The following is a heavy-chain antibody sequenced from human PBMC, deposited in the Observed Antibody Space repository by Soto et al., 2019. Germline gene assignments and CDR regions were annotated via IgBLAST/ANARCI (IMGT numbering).Heavy chain of an antibody. CDR3: ARLWVFCGGDCSNADY. CDR1: GVSISSSCYY. D-gene: IGHD2-21*02. CDR2: IYYSGST. Sequence: SETLSLTCTVSGVSISSSCYYWGWMRPPPGKGLEWIGSIYYSGSTYYNPSLKSRVTISVDTSKNQFSLKLSSVTAADTAVYYCARLWVFCGGDCSNADYWGQGTLVTVSS. V-gene: IGHV4-39*01. J-gene: IGHJ4*02.